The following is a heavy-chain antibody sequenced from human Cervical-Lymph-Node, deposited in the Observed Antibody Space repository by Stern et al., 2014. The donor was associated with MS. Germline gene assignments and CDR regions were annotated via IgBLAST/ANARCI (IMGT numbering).Heavy chain of an antibody. CDR2: ISYDGINK. Sequence: VQLVESGGGAVQPGRSLRLSCAASGFTFSTYPMHWVRQAPGKGLEWLAVISYDGINKHSADSLKGRFTISRDNSKNTLYLQMNSLRADDTAVYYCARDRLPGRDYYDSSGLGGYWGQGTLVTVSS. CDR1: GFTFSTYP. CDR3: ARDRLPGRDYYDSSGLGGY. V-gene: IGHV3-30-3*01. J-gene: IGHJ4*02. D-gene: IGHD3-22*01.